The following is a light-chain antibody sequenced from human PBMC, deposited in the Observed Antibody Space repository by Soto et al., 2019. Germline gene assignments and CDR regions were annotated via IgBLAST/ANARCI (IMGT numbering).Light chain of an antibody. CDR2: DIY. Sequence: DIELTQSPATLSLSAGERATLSCRASQTVSNYLAWYQQKPGQSPRLLIYDIYNRATGIPARFSGSGSATDFTLTISSLEPEDSAVYYWHPRNSWPRSTFGQGNRLEIK. CDR3: HPRNSWPRST. CDR1: QTVSNY. J-gene: IGKJ2*02. V-gene: IGKV3-11*01.